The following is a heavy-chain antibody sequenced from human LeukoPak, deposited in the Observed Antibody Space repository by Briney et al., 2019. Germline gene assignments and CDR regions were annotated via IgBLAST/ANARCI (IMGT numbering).Heavy chain of an antibody. Sequence: KPSETLSLTCTVSGGSISSGDPYWNWIRQPPGKGLEWIGYIYHSGSTYYNPSLKSRVTISVDRSKNQFSLKLSSVTAADTAVYYCARDTESSSSQTRFDYWAREPWSPSPQ. J-gene: IGHJ4*02. V-gene: IGHV4-30-2*01. CDR1: GGSISSGDPY. CDR2: IYHSGST. D-gene: IGHD6-13*01. CDR3: ARDTESSSSQTRFDY.